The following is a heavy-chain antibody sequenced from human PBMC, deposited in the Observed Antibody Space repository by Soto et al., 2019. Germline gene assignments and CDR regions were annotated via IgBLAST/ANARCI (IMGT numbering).Heavy chain of an antibody. CDR2: ISSSSDNT. D-gene: IGHD3-22*01. J-gene: IGHJ4*02. CDR3: AKDLSSLGWLALGAPFDS. V-gene: IGHV3-23*01. CDR1: GFTFSNYA. Sequence: GGSLRLSCAASGFTFSNYAMSWVRQAPGTGLEWVSAISSSSDNTYYADSVKGRFTISRDNAKNTLSLQMDSLRAEDTAVYYCAKDLSSLGWLALGAPFDSWGPGTLVTVSS.